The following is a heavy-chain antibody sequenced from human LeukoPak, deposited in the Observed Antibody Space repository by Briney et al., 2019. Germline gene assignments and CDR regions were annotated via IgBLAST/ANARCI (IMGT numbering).Heavy chain of an antibody. J-gene: IGHJ5*02. CDR1: GGSISSYY. V-gene: IGHV4-4*07. D-gene: IGHD6-19*01. CDR2: IYTSGST. Sequence: SETLSLTCTVSGGSISSYYWSWIRQPAGKGLEWLGRIYTSGSTNYNPSLKSRVTMSVDTSKNQFSLKLSSVTAADTAVYYCARDHGSGWYGGWFDPWGQGTLVTVSS. CDR3: ARDHGSGWYGGWFDP.